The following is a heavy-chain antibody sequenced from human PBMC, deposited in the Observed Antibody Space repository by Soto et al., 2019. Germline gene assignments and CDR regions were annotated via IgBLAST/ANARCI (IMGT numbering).Heavy chain of an antibody. V-gene: IGHV4-31*03. CDR1: GGSISSGGYY. Sequence: SETLSLTCTVSGGSISSGGYYWSWIRQHPGKGLEWIGYIYYSGSTYYNPSLKSRVTISVDTSKNQFSLKLSSVTAADTAVYYCARCFSPIAARPDYYFDYWGQGTLVTVSS. CDR3: ARCFSPIAARPDYYFDY. CDR2: IYYSGST. J-gene: IGHJ4*02. D-gene: IGHD6-6*01.